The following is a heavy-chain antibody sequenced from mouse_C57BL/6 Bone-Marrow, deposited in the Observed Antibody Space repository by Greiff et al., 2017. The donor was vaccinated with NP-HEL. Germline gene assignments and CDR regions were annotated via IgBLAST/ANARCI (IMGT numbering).Heavy chain of an antibody. D-gene: IGHD1-1*01. CDR1: GFNIKDDY. Sequence: EVQLQQSGAELVRPGASVKLSCTVSGFNIKDDYMHWVKQRPEKGLEWIGWIDPENGDTEYASKFQGKATLTADTSSNTAYLQLSSLTSEDTAVYYCTTGGSSPYAMDYWGQGTAVTVSS. CDR3: TTGGSSPYAMDY. CDR2: IDPENGDT. J-gene: IGHJ4*01. V-gene: IGHV14-4*01.